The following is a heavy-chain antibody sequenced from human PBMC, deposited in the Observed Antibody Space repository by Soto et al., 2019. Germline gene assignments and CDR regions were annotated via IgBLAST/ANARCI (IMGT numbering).Heavy chain of an antibody. Sequence: QVQLVQSGAEVKKPGSSVKVSCKASGGTFSSYAISWVRQAPGQGLEWMGGIIPIVATANYAQKFQGRVTITADESTSTAFIGLGSLRAEDTAGYYCARDPLGFGYAYADVWGEGTTVIVSS. CDR3: ARDPLGFGYAYADV. J-gene: IGHJ6*02. CDR1: GGTFSSYA. CDR2: IIPIVATA. V-gene: IGHV1-69*12. D-gene: IGHD5-12*01.